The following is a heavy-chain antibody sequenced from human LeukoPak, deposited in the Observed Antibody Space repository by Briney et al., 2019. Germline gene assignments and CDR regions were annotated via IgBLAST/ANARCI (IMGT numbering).Heavy chain of an antibody. CDR1: GYSFTSYW. CDR2: IDPSDSYT. D-gene: IGHD3-10*01. CDR3: ARASSVGYYGSEREGRFDP. V-gene: IGHV5-10-1*01. Sequence: GESLKISCKGSGYSFTSYWISWVRQMPGKGLEWMGRIDPSDSYTNYSPSFQGHVTISADKSISTAYLQWSSLKASDTAMYYCARASSVGYYGSEREGRFDPWGQGTLVTVSS. J-gene: IGHJ5*02.